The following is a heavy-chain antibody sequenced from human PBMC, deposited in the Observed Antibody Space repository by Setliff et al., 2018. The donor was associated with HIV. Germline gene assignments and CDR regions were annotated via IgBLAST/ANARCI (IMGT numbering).Heavy chain of an antibody. V-gene: IGHV1-18*01. Sequence: VASVKVSCKASGYTFNTYGISWVRQAPGQGLEWMGWISPYNGYTNYVQKLQGRVTMTTDTSTSIAYMELRSLKSDDTAVYYCAREITNYFDYWGQGTLVTVS. D-gene: IGHD3-16*01. CDR2: ISPYNGYT. CDR3: AREITNYFDY. J-gene: IGHJ4*02. CDR1: GYTFNTYG.